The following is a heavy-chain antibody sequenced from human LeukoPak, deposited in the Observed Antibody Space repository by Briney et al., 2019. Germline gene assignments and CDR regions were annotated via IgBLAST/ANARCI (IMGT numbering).Heavy chain of an antibody. CDR1: GFTFSSYS. V-gene: IGHV3-21*01. J-gene: IGHJ4*02. Sequence: GGSLRLSCAASGFTFSSYSMNWVRQAPGKGLEWVSSISSSSSYIYYADSVKGRFTISRDNAKNSLYLQMNSLRAEDTAVYYCARDPSVTTVTTREHYWGQGTLVTVSS. CDR2: ISSSSSYI. D-gene: IGHD4-17*01. CDR3: ARDPSVTTVTTREHY.